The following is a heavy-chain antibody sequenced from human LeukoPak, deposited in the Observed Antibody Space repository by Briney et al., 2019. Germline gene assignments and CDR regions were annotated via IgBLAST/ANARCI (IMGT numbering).Heavy chain of an antibody. D-gene: IGHD3-10*01. CDR2: ISHSGST. V-gene: IGHV4-34*01. CDR1: GGSFSGYY. CDR3: ARGNYYGSGSYSYGMDV. Sequence: PSETLSLTCAVYGGSFSGYYGSWIRQPPGKGLEGIGEISHSGSTNYNPSLKSRVTISVDTSTTQFSLKLSSVPAADTAVYYCARGNYYGSGSYSYGMDVWGQGTTVTVSS. J-gene: IGHJ6*02.